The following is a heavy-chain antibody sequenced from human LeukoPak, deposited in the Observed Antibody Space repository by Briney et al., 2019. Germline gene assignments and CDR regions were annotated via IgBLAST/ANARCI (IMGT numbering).Heavy chain of an antibody. Sequence: ASVKVSCKASGYTFTGYYMHWVRQAPGQGLEWMGWINPNGGGTNYAQKFQGRVTMTRDTSISTAYMELSRLRSDDTAVYYCASYCSSTSCYSNDAFDIWGQGTMVTVSS. J-gene: IGHJ3*02. V-gene: IGHV1-2*02. CDR2: INPNGGGT. CDR3: ASYCSSTSCYSNDAFDI. D-gene: IGHD2-2*02. CDR1: GYTFTGYY.